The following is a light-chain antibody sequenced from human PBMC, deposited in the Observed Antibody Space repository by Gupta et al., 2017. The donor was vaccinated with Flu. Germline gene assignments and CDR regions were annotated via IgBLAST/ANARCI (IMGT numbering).Light chain of an antibody. CDR3: QQYKGYPYT. CDR1: QSISSW. Sequence: GDRVTITCRASQSISSWMSWFQQKPGKAPKLLIYKASNLQRGIPTRFSGSGSGTEFTLTIDSLQPDDFATYYCQQYKGYPYTFGQGTKLEIK. J-gene: IGKJ2*01. CDR2: KAS. V-gene: IGKV1-5*03.